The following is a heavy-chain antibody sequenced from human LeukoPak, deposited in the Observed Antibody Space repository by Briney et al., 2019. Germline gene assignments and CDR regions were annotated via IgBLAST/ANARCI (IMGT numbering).Heavy chain of an antibody. CDR3: ARGGNRFGGFYFDY. Sequence: SQTLTLTCAVSGYSLSSGGHYWPWIRQLPGKGLESLSFIHHSGSSRHKPSLKDRVAISVHGYRKQFSVWLSSVSAAGAAICYCARGGNRFGGFYFDYWGQGIQVIACS. D-gene: IGHD3-10*01. CDR2: IHHSGSS. CDR1: GYSLSSGGHY. V-gene: IGHV4-31*11. J-gene: IGHJ4*02.